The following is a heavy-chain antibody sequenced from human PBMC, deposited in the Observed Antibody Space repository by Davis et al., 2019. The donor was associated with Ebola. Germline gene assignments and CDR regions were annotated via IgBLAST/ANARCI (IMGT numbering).Heavy chain of an antibody. V-gene: IGHV3-30*19. Sequence: PGGSLRLSCAASGFTFSSYGMHWVRQAPGKGLEWVAVIWYDGSNKYYADSVKGRFTISRDNSKNTLYLQMNRLRAEDTAVYYCARERFQNWNYIDYWGQGTLVTVSS. CDR2: IWYDGSNK. CDR3: ARERFQNWNYIDY. J-gene: IGHJ4*02. CDR1: GFTFSSYG. D-gene: IGHD1-1*01.